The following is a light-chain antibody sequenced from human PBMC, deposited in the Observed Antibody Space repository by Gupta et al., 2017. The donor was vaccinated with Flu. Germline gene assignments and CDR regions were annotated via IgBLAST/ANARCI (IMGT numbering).Light chain of an antibody. Sequence: KMTQSPSTLTASVGDRVTITCRASQTVNNYLAWYQMKPGQAPKVLIFESSTLDSGVPSRFRGTGSGTEFTLTISSLQPDEFANYCCQQDLHFPKTFGQGT. V-gene: IGKV1-5*03. CDR3: QQDLHFPKT. CDR2: ESS. J-gene: IGKJ2*01. CDR1: QTVNNY.